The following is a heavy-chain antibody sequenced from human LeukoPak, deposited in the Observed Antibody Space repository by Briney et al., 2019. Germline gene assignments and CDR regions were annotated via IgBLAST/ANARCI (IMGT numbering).Heavy chain of an antibody. CDR3: AKDRLSGFDAFDI. D-gene: IGHD6-25*01. J-gene: IGHJ3*02. CDR1: GFTFDDYA. V-gene: IGHV3-9*03. Sequence: GRSLRLSCAASGFTFDDYAMHWVRQAPGKGLEWVSGITWNSAGIDDADSVKGRFTISRDNAKNSLYLQMNSLRAEDMALYYCAKDRLSGFDAFDIWGQGTMVTVSS. CDR2: ITWNSAGI.